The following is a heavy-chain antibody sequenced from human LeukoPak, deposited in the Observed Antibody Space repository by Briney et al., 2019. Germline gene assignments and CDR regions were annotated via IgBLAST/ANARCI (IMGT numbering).Heavy chain of an antibody. Sequence: PSETLSLTCDVFGGSFSDYYWSCIPQPPGKGLEWIGEINHSGINNYNPSLKSPVTISPDTSKNQFSPKLESVTTPGTSRYYLASDTVAGTGWGQG. V-gene: IGHV4-34*01. CDR1: GGSFSDYY. J-gene: IGHJ1*01. CDR3: ASDTVAGTG. D-gene: IGHD6-19*01. CDR2: INHSGIN.